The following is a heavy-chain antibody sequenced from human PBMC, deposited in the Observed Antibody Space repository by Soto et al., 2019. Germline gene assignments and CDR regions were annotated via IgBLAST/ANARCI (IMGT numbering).Heavy chain of an antibody. V-gene: IGHV6-1*01. Sequence: QTLSLTCAISGDSVSSNSAAWNWIRQSPSRGLEWLGRTYYRSKWYNDYAVSVKSRITINPDTSKNQFSLQLNSVTPEDTAVYYCAREVAVAGPSRDAFDIWGQGAMVTVSS. D-gene: IGHD6-19*01. J-gene: IGHJ3*02. CDR3: AREVAVAGPSRDAFDI. CDR1: GDSVSSNSAA. CDR2: TYYRSKWYN.